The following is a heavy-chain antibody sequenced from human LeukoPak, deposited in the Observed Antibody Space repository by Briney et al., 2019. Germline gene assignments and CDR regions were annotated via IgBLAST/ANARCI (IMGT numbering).Heavy chain of an antibody. V-gene: IGHV3-48*03. CDR3: ARDGFNYMDV. CDR1: GFTFSSYE. Sequence: HSGGSLRLSCAASGFTFSSYEMNWVRQAPGKGLEWVSYISSSGSTIYYADSVKGRFTISRDNSKNTLYLQMNSLRAEDTAVYYCARDGFNYMDVWGKGTTVTVSS. D-gene: IGHD3-10*01. CDR2: ISSSGSTI. J-gene: IGHJ6*03.